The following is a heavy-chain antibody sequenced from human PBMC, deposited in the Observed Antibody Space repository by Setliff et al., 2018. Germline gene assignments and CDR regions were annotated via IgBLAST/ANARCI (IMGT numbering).Heavy chain of an antibody. J-gene: IGHJ4*02. CDR2: LHTSGGI. CDR1: GGSISSGTYY. Sequence: PSETLSLTCTVSGGSISSGTYYWSWIRQPAGKGLEWIGRLHTSGGIDYNPSLKSRVTISVDTSKNQFSLRLRSVTAADTAVYFCARDNTMVGATDYWGLGTLGTVSS. D-gene: IGHD1-26*01. V-gene: IGHV4-61*02. CDR3: ARDNTMVGATDY.